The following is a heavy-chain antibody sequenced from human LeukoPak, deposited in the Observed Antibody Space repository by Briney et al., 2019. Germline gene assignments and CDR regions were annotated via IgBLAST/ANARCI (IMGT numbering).Heavy chain of an antibody. CDR1: GFTFSSYG. CDR3: ARAPTYRGHMGV. V-gene: IGHV3-48*01. CDR2: ISSSSSTI. Sequence: PGGSLRLSCAASGFTFSSYGMSWVRQAPGKGLEWVSAISSSSSTIYYADSVKGRFTISRDNAKNSLYLQMNSLRAEDTAVYYCARAPTYRGHMGVWGKGTTVTVSS. J-gene: IGHJ6*03. D-gene: IGHD4-11*01.